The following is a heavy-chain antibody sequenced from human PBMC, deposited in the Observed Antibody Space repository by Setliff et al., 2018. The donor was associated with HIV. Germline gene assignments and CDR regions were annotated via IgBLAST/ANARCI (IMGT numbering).Heavy chain of an antibody. V-gene: IGHV3-7*03. CDR2: IKQDGSDM. CDR3: ARGRNRNYVVYGMDV. CDR1: GLPFYNYW. J-gene: IGHJ6*02. D-gene: IGHD1-7*01. Sequence: GGSLRLSCVASGLPFYNYWMTWLRRAPGRGLEWVANIKQDGSDMHYIESVKGRFTIFRDNAKNSVFLQMDSLRAEDTAVYYCARGRNRNYVVYGMDVWGQGTTVTVSS.